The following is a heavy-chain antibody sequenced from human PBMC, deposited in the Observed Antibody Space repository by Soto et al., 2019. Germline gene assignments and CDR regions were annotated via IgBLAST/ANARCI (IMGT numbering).Heavy chain of an antibody. Sequence: QVQLVQSGAEVKKPGSSVKVSCKASGGTFSSYAISWVRQAPGQGLEWMGGIIPIFGTANYAQKFQGRVTITADESTSTAYMELSSLRSEDTAVYYCAGTDNNWGTVDNWFDPWGQGTLVTVSS. CDR3: AGTDNNWGTVDNWFDP. CDR1: GGTFSSYA. CDR2: IIPIFGTA. D-gene: IGHD7-27*01. V-gene: IGHV1-69*01. J-gene: IGHJ5*02.